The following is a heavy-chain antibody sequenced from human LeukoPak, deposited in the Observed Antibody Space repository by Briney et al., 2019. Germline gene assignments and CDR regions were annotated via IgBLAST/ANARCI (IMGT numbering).Heavy chain of an antibody. J-gene: IGHJ6*02. CDR2: INHSGST. CDR1: GGSFSDYY. V-gene: IGHV4-34*01. D-gene: IGHD5-12*01. CDR3: AVAYYYYNLDV. Sequence: PSETLSLTCAVYGGSFSDYYWSWIRQPPGKGLEWIGEINHSGSTNYSPSLKSRITISVDTSKNHFSLRLSSVTAADTAVYYCAVAYYYYNLDVWGQGTTVTVSS.